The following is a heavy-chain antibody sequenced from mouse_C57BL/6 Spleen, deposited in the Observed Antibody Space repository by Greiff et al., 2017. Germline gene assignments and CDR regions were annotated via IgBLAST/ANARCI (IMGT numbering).Heavy chain of an antibody. J-gene: IGHJ4*01. Sequence: VQLQQPGAELVRPGSSVKLSCKASGYTFTSYWMHWVKQRPIQGLEWIGNIDPSDSETHYNQKFKDKATLTVDKSSSTAYMQLSSLTSEDSAVYYCARLDYYGSSYVGYYAMDYWGQGTSVTVSS. V-gene: IGHV1-52*01. CDR1: GYTFTSYW. D-gene: IGHD1-1*01. CDR2: IDPSDSET. CDR3: ARLDYYGSSYVGYYAMDY.